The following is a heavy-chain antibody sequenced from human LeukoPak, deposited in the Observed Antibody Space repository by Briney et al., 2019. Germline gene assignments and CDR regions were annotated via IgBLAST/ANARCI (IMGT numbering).Heavy chain of an antibody. CDR1: GFNFSSCE. CDR3: GRGDYSSSWYLDH. D-gene: IGHD6-13*01. V-gene: IGHV3-48*03. CDR2: ISTSGSTI. Sequence: PGGSLRLSCAASGFNFSSCEMIWVRQAPGKGLEWVSYISTSGSTIYYGDSVEGRFTISRDNAINSLYLQMDSLRAEDTGVYYCGRGDYSSSWYLDHWGQGTLVTVSS. J-gene: IGHJ4*02.